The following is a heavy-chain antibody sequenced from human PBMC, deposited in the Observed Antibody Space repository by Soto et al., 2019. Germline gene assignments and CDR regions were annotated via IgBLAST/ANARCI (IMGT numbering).Heavy chain of an antibody. CDR1: GGSISSGGYY. V-gene: IGHV4-31*03. D-gene: IGHD3-9*01. CDR2: IYYSGST. J-gene: IGHJ5*02. CDR3: ARDSSYDIHWFDP. Sequence: SETLSLTCTVSGGSISSGGYYWSWIRQHPGKGLEWIGYIYYSGSTYYNPSLKSRVTISVDTSKNQFSLKLSSVTAADTAVYYCARDSSYDIHWFDPWGQGTLVTVSS.